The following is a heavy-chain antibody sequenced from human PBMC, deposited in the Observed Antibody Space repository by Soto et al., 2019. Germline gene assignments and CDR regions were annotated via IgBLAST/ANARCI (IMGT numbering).Heavy chain of an antibody. J-gene: IGHJ5*02. CDR1: GYTFTGYY. CDR2: INPNSGGT. V-gene: IGHV1-2*02. D-gene: IGHD3-22*01. CDR3: VRPNYYDSSGYSNWFDP. Sequence: ASVKVSCKASGYTFTGYYMHWVRQAPGQGLEWMGWINPNSGGTNYAQKFQGRVTMTRDTSISTAYMELSRLRSDDTAVYYCVRPNYYDSSGYSNWFDPWGQGTLVTVAS.